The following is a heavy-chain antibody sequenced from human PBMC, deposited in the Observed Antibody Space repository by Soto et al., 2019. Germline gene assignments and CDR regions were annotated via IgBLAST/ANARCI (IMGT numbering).Heavy chain of an antibody. CDR3: ARESRYYDILTGYYYYYGMDV. CDR1: CGSISGGDYY. D-gene: IGHD3-9*01. Sequence: PSETLSLTCTVSCGSISGGDYYWSWIRQPPGKGLEWIGYIYYSGSTYYNPSLKSRVTISVDTSKNQFSLKLSSVTAADTAVYYCARESRYYDILTGYYYYYGMDVWGQGTTVTVSS. V-gene: IGHV4-30-4*01. J-gene: IGHJ6*02. CDR2: IYYSGST.